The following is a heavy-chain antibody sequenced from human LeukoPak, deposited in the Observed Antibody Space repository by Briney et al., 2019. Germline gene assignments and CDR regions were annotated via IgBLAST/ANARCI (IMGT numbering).Heavy chain of an antibody. V-gene: IGHV1-69*13. Sequence: SVKVSCKASGGTFSSYAISWVRQAPGQGLEWMGGITPIFGTANYAQKFQGRVTITADESTSTAYMELSSLRSEDTAVYYCARDSTPGITGTPGAFDIWGQGTVVTVSS. D-gene: IGHD1-7*01. CDR3: ARDSTPGITGTPGAFDI. J-gene: IGHJ3*02. CDR2: ITPIFGTA. CDR1: GGTFSSYA.